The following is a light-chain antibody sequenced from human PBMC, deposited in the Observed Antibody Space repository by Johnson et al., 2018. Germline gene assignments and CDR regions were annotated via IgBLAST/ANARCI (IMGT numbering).Light chain of an antibody. Sequence: QSVLTQPPSVSAAPGQKVTISCSGSSSNIGNNYVSWYQQLQGTAPKLLTYENNKRPSGIPDRFSGSKSGTSATLGVTGLQTGDEADYYCGTWDSSLSAGNVFGTGTKVTVL. CDR1: SSNIGNNY. CDR3: GTWDSSLSAGNV. J-gene: IGLJ1*01. CDR2: ENN. V-gene: IGLV1-51*02.